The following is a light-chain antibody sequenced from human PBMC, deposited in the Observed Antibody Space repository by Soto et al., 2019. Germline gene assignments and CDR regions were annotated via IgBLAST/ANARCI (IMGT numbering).Light chain of an antibody. CDR3: HQYNNWPPYT. Sequence: EIVMTQSPATLSVSPGERVTLSCRASQSVSSDLAWYQQKPGQAPRLLIYGASTRATGIPARFSGSGSGTDFPLDISSLQSEDFAIYYCHQYNNWPPYTFGQGTKVDIK. V-gene: IGKV3-15*01. J-gene: IGKJ2*01. CDR1: QSVSSD. CDR2: GAS.